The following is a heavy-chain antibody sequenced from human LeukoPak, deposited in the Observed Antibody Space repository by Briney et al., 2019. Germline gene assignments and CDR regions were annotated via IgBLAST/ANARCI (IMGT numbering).Heavy chain of an antibody. Sequence: ASVKVSCKASGGTFSSYAISWVRQAPGQGLEWMGRIIPILGIANYAQKFQGRVTITADKSTSTAYMELSSLRSEDTAAYYCAREEYCNSTTCYKAFDIWGQGTMVTVSS. CDR3: AREEYCNSTTCYKAFDI. CDR1: GGTFSSYA. D-gene: IGHD2-2*02. CDR2: IIPILGIA. V-gene: IGHV1-69*04. J-gene: IGHJ3*02.